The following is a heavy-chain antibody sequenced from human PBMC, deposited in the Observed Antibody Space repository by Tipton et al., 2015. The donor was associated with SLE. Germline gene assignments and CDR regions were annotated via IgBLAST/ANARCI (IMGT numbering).Heavy chain of an antibody. CDR1: GGSISSGY. Sequence: TLSLTCTVSGGSISSGYLTWIRQPAGKGLEWIGRIYTSGSTNYNPSLKGRVTMSVDTSKNQFSLKLSSVTAADTAVYYCARGWELCGFGELYNWFDPWGQGILVTVSS. CDR3: ARGWELCGFGELYNWFDP. D-gene: IGHD3-10*01. V-gene: IGHV4-4*07. J-gene: IGHJ5*02. CDR2: IYTSGST.